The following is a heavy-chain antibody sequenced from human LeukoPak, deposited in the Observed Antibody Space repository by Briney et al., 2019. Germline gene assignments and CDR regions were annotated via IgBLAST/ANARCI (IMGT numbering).Heavy chain of an antibody. CDR3: ARVRGGNFDF. V-gene: IGHV3-21*04. D-gene: IGHD3-10*01. J-gene: IGHJ4*02. CDR2: IGSSSNYI. Sequence: GGSLRLSCVASGFTFSSYSMNWVRQAPGKGLEWVSCIGSSSNYIYYGDSVKGRFTISRDNAKNSLFVQMNSLRAEDAAVYYCARVRGGNFDFWGQGTLVTVSS. CDR1: GFTFSSYS.